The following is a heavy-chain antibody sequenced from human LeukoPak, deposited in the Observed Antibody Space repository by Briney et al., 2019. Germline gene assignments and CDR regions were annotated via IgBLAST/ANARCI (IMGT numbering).Heavy chain of an antibody. CDR1: GFTFSSYG. CDR3: AKVVGGGTYYYDSSGYLLY. J-gene: IGHJ4*02. Sequence: AGGSLRLSCAASGFTFSSYGMSWVRQAPGKGLEWVSAISGSGGSTYYADSVKGRFTISRDNSKNTLYLQMNSLRAEDTAVYYCAKVVGGGTYYYDSSGYLLYWGQGTLVTVSS. CDR2: ISGSGGST. D-gene: IGHD3-22*01. V-gene: IGHV3-23*01.